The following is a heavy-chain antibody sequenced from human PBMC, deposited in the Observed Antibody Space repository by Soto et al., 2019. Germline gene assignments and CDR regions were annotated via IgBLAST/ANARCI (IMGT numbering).Heavy chain of an antibody. CDR2: ILSSSGSI. CDR3: ARDCGAKLVRRGFYYSDMHG. J-gene: IGHJ6*03. D-gene: IGHD6-6*01. Sequence: EVQLVESGGGLVKPGGSLRLSCAASGVTFSRFSFNWVRQAPGKGLEWVSFILSSSGSIYYADSAKGRFTCSRDNAKNDLYLQTNSPKDEDTSVYSCARDCGAKLVRRGFYYSDMHGWGKGTTVTVSS. CDR1: GVTFSRFS. V-gene: IGHV3-21*01.